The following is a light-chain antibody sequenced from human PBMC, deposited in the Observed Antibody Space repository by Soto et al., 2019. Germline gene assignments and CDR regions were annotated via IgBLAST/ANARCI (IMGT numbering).Light chain of an antibody. CDR3: QQGHSTPYT. CDR1: QNIRTY. Sequence: IQMTQSPYSLSASLGDSVTITCRARQNIRTYLNWYQQKPGRAPKLLIHSASALPSGVPSRFSGSGSGTEFTLTMSGLQPEDFASYYCQQGHSTPYTFGQGTKVEIK. V-gene: IGKV1-39*01. CDR2: SAS. J-gene: IGKJ2*01.